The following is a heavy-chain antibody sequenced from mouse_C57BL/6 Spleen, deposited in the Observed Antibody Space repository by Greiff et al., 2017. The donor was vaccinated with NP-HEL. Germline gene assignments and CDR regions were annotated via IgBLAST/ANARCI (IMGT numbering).Heavy chain of an antibody. V-gene: IGHV1-52*01. J-gene: IGHJ2*01. Sequence: VQLQQPGAELVRPGSSVKLSCKASGYTFTSYWMHWVKQRPIQGLEWIGNIDPSDSETHYNQKFKDKATLTVDKASSTAYMQLSSLTSEDSAVDYCARRGPTVVYYWGQGTTLTVSS. CDR2: IDPSDSET. D-gene: IGHD1-1*01. CDR3: ARRGPTVVYY. CDR1: GYTFTSYW.